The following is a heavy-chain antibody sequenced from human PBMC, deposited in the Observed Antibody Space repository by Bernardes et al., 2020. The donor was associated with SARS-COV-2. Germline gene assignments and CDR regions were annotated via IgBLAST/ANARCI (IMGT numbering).Heavy chain of an antibody. CDR1: GYTFTGYY. Sequence: ASVKVSCQASGYTFTGYYMHWVRQAPGQGLEWMGWLNPNSGGTNYAQKFQGRVTMTRDTSISTAYMELSRLRSDDTAVYYSASKGGLGLSYYYYYYGMDVWGQGTTVTVSS. V-gene: IGHV1-2*02. CDR2: LNPNSGGT. J-gene: IGHJ6*02. CDR3: ASKGGLGLSYYYYYYGMDV. D-gene: IGHD3-16*02.